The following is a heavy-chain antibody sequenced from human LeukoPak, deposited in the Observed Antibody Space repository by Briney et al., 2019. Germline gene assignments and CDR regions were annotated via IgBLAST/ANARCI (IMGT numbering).Heavy chain of an antibody. CDR1: GYSISSGYY. Sequence: SETLSLTCTVSGYSISSGYYWGWIRQPPGKGLEWIGSIYHSGSTYYNPSLKSRVTISVDTSKNQFSLKLSSVTAADTAVYYCARDSRRVTGFDPWGQGTLVTVSS. D-gene: IGHD5-18*01. CDR3: ARDSRRVTGFDP. V-gene: IGHV4-38-2*02. J-gene: IGHJ5*02. CDR2: IYHSGST.